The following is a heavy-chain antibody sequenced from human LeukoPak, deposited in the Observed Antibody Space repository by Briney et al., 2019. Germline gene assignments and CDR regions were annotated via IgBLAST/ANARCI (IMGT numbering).Heavy chain of an antibody. CDR1: GFTFDDYA. J-gene: IGHJ5*02. CDR3: AKLRRFLDGFDP. Sequence: GGSLRLSCAASGFTFDDYAMHWVRQAPGKGLEWVSGISWNSGSIGYADSVKGRFTISRDNAKNSLYLQMNSLRAEDTALYYCAKLRRFLDGFDPWGQGTLVTVSS. V-gene: IGHV3-9*01. CDR2: ISWNSGSI. D-gene: IGHD3-3*01.